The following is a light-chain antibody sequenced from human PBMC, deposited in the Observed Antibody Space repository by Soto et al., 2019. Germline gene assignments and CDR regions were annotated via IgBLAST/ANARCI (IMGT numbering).Light chain of an antibody. CDR1: RSDVGRYNL. J-gene: IGLJ2*01. CDR3: CSYAGSSTYVV. CDR2: GGS. V-gene: IGLV2-23*01. Sequence: QSALTQPASVSGSPGQSITISCTGTRSDVGRYNLVSWYQQHPGKAPKLMIYGGSNRPSGVFDRFSASKSGNTASLTFSGLQAEDEADYYCCSYAGSSTYVVFGGGTKLTVL.